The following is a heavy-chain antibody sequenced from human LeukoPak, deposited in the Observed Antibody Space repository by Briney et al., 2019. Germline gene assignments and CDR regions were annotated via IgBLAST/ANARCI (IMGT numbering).Heavy chain of an antibody. CDR3: ARVARGIAVWTFDY. Sequence: PGGTLRLSCAASGFTFSSYGMSWVRQAPGKGLEWVSAISGSGGSTYYADSVKGRFTISRDNAKNSLYLQMNSLRAEDTAVYYCARVARGIAVWTFDYWGQGTLVTVSS. V-gene: IGHV3-23*01. CDR1: GFTFSSYG. D-gene: IGHD6-19*01. J-gene: IGHJ4*02. CDR2: ISGSGGST.